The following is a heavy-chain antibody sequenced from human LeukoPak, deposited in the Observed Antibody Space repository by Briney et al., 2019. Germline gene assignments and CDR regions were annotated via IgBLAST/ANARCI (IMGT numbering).Heavy chain of an antibody. J-gene: IGHJ4*02. D-gene: IGHD3-22*01. V-gene: IGHV4-59*01. CDR3: ARAEVLPDYFDSSGGFDY. Sequence: SETLSLICAVYGPSFSGYYWSWIRQPPGKGLEWIGYSYYSGSTNYNPSLKSRVTISVDTSKNQFSLKLSSVTAADTAVYFCARAEVLPDYFDSSGGFDYWGQGTLVTVSS. CDR2: SYYSGST. CDR1: GPSFSGYY.